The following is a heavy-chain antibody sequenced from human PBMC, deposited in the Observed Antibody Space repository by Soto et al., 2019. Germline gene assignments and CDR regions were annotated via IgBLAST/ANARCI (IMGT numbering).Heavy chain of an antibody. CDR1: GFNFNNYG. J-gene: IGHJ6*02. D-gene: IGHD6-13*01. V-gene: IGHV3-33*01. CDR3: ARRQISPPTRGAASARGGMDV. Sequence: QVQLVESGGGVVQPGRSLRLSCAASGFNFNNYGMHWVRQAPGKGLEWVAVIWNDGNGYYYANSVKGRFTISTDNSENTLYLQMNSLRAEDTAVYYCARRQISPPTRGAASARGGMDVWGQGTTVTVSS. CDR2: IWNDGNGY.